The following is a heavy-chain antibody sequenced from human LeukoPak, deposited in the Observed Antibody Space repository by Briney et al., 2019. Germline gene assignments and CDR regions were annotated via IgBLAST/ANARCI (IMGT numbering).Heavy chain of an antibody. CDR3: ARVTMIVVVITTAWFDP. CDR1: GGSIGSYY. V-gene: IGHV4-4*07. CDR2: IYTSGST. Sequence: MASETLSLTCTVSGGSIGSYYWSWIRQPAGKGLEWIGRIYTSGSTNYNPSLKSRVTMSVDASKNQFSLKLSSVTAADTAVYYCARVTMIVVVITTAWFDPWGQGTLVTVSS. J-gene: IGHJ5*02. D-gene: IGHD3-22*01.